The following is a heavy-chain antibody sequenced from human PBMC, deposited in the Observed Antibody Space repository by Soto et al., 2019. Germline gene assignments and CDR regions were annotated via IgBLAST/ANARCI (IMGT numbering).Heavy chain of an antibody. CDR2: ITGGGTDT. CDR3: AKGSRGHCTGVTCYPFDY. Sequence: EVQLLESGGGLVQPGGSLRLSCAASGFTFSNYAMNWVRQAPGKRLEWVSSITGGGTDTYYADSVKGRFTISRDNSKNTLYLQMSSLRAEDTAVYYCAKGSRGHCTGVTCYPFDYWGQGTLVIVSS. CDR1: GFTFSNYA. J-gene: IGHJ4*02. V-gene: IGHV3-23*01. D-gene: IGHD2-8*02.